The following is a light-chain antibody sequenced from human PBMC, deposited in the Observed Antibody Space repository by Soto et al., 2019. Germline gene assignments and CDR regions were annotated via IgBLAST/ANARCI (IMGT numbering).Light chain of an antibody. CDR1: QSLSSTY. CDR3: QPYGNPPPT. V-gene: IGKV3-20*01. J-gene: IGKJ4*01. Sequence: EIVLTQSPGTLSLSPGERATLSCRASQSLSSTYLAWYQQKPGQAPRLLIYGASSMATGIPDRLIGSGSAKDFPLSISRLEAEDFVGYQCQPYGNPPPTFGGRTKVDI. CDR2: GAS.